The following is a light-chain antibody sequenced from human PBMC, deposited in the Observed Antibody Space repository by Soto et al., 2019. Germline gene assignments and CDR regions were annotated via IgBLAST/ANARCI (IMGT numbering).Light chain of an antibody. CDR1: SSNIGSFD. CDR3: QTYDTSLSGYV. J-gene: IGLJ1*01. Sequence: QSVLTQPPSVSGAPGQRATISCTGSSSNIGSFDVHWHQQVPGTAPKLLIYGNSIRPSGVPDRFSGSKSGTSASLAITGLQPEDETDYYCQTYDTSLSGYVFGSGTKVTVL. V-gene: IGLV1-40*01. CDR2: GNS.